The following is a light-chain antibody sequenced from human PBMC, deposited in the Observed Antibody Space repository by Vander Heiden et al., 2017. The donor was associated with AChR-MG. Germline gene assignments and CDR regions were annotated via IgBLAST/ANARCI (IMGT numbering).Light chain of an antibody. CDR3: AAWDNSLNWPV. Sequence: QSALTQSPSASGTPGQSVTISCSGSRSNIGSNAVHCYRHLPGTAPKLLIYTNDQRPSGVPDRISGSKSGTSASLAISGLQSDDEADYYCAAWDNSLNWPVFGGGTKLTVL. J-gene: IGLJ3*02. CDR1: RSNIGSNA. CDR2: TND. V-gene: IGLV1-44*01.